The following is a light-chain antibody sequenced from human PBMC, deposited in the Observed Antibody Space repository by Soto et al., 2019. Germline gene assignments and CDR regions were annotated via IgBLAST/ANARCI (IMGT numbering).Light chain of an antibody. V-gene: IGLV2-8*01. CDR2: EVT. J-gene: IGLJ3*02. CDR3: SSYAGSNILV. Sequence: QSALTQPPSASGSPGQSVTISSPGTTSNVGGYNYVSWYQQHPGKVPKLMIYEVTKRPSGVPDRFSGSKSGNTASLTVSGLQAEDEADYYCSSYAGSNILVFGGGTKLTVL. CDR1: TSNVGGYNY.